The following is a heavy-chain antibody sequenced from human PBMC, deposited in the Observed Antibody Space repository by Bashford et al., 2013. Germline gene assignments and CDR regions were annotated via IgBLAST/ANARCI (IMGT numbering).Heavy chain of an antibody. CDR3: ARPTTTGYFAY. CDR1: GYSFTTYW. V-gene: IGHV5-51*01. CDR2: INPADSDT. J-gene: IGHJ4*02. D-gene: IGHD1-1*01. Sequence: GESLKISCKTSGYSFTTYWISWVRQMPGKGLEWMGIINPADSDTRYSPSFQGQVTISVDKSINTAYLQWSSLKASDTAIYYCARPTTTGYFAYWGQGVLVTVSS.